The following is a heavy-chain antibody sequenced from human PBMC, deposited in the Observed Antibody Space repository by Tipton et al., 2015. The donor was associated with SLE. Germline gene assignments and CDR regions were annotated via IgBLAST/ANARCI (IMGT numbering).Heavy chain of an antibody. J-gene: IGHJ3*02. V-gene: IGHV4-34*01. D-gene: IGHD2-2*01. CDR2: INHSGST. CDR1: GGSFSGYY. Sequence: TLSLTCAVYGGSFSGYYWRWIRQPPGKWLEWIGEINHSGSTNYNPSLKSRVTISVGTSKNQFSLKLSSVPAADTAVYYCARGLGYCSSTSCYAFDIWGQGTMVTVSS. CDR3: ARGLGYCSSTSCYAFDI.